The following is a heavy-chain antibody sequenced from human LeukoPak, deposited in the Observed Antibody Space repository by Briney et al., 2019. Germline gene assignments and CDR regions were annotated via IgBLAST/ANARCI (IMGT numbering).Heavy chain of an antibody. CDR1: GGSISSGDYY. D-gene: IGHD3-22*01. J-gene: IGHJ3*02. Sequence: SQTLSLTCTVSGGSISSGDYYWSWIRQPPGKGLEWIGYIYYSGSTYYNPSLKSRVTISVDTSKNQFSLKLSSVTAADTAVYYCARGRRPSSGYYSVGDAFDIWGQGTMVTVSS. CDR2: IYYSGST. CDR3: ARGRRPSSGYYSVGDAFDI. V-gene: IGHV4-30-4*01.